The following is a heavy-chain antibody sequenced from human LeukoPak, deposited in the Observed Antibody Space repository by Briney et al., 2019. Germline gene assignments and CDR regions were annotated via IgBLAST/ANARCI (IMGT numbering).Heavy chain of an antibody. CDR3: ARVPVVVAASYFDY. V-gene: IGHV3-21*01. D-gene: IGHD2-15*01. CDR2: ISSSSSYI. J-gene: IGHJ4*02. Sequence: GGSLRLSCAASGFTFSSYSMNWVRQAPGKGLEWASSISSSSSYIYYADSVKGRFTISRDNAKNSLYLQMNNLRAEDTAVYYCARVPVVVAASYFDYWGQGTLVTVSS. CDR1: GFTFSSYS.